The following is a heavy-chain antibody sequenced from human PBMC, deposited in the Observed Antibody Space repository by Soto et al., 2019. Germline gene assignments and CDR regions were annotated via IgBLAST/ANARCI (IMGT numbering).Heavy chain of an antibody. V-gene: IGHV4-30-2*06. J-gene: IGHJ5*02. CDR1: GGSVSSVGYS. D-gene: IGHD2-21*01. CDR2: IYHSGNT. Sequence: SETLSLTCVVSGGSVSSVGYSWSWIRQSPGKGLEWIGHIYHSGNTYYNPSLGSRVTISMDRSNNQFSLQVHSVTAADTAVYYCATATLAYNWLDPWGLGTLVTVSS. CDR3: ATATLAYNWLDP.